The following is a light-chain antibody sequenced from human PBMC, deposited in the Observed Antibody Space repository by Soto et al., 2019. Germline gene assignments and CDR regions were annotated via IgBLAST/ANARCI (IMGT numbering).Light chain of an antibody. Sequence: DIQMTQSPSTLSASVGDRVTITCRASQSTSSWLAWYQQKPGKAPKLLIYKASSLESGVPSRFSGSGSGTEFTLTISSLQPDDFATYYCQQYNSLWTFGQGTKV. V-gene: IGKV1-5*03. CDR2: KAS. CDR3: QQYNSLWT. CDR1: QSTSSW. J-gene: IGKJ1*01.